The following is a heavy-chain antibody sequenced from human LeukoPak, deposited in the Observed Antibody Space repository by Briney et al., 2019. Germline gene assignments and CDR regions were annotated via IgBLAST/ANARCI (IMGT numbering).Heavy chain of an antibody. Sequence: GESLRLSCAASGFTFSSYAMSWVRQAPGKGLEWVSAISGSGGSTYYADSVKGRFTISRDNSKNTLYLQMNSLRAEDTAVYYCARGYYTHDAFDIWGQGTMVTVSS. CDR3: ARGYYTHDAFDI. CDR1: GFTFSSYA. CDR2: ISGSGGST. D-gene: IGHD3-3*01. J-gene: IGHJ3*02. V-gene: IGHV3-23*01.